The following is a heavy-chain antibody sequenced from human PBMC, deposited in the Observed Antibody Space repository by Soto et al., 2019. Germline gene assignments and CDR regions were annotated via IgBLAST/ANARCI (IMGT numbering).Heavy chain of an antibody. J-gene: IGHJ4*02. V-gene: IGHV4-59*01. CDR2: IYYSGST. CDR3: ARGHPWDYTRGVDY. D-gene: IGHD4-4*01. Sequence: SETLSLTCTVSGGSISSYYWSWIRQPPGKGLEWIGYIYYSGSTNYNPSLKSRVTISVDTSKNQFSLKLSSVTAADTAVYYCARGHPWDYTRGVDYWGQGTLVTVSS. CDR1: GGSISSYY.